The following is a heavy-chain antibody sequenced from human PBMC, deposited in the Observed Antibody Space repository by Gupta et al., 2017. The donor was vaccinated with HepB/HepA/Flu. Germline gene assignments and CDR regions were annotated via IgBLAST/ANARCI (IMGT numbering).Heavy chain of an antibody. Sequence: EVQLFESGGGLVQPGESLRLSCAASVFTFITYAMSWFRQAPGKRLQCVSTISGSGSSTYNAESVKGRLTISRDNSKNTLYLQLHGLRAEDTAVYYCAKGTSDWFFDCWVQGTMVTVSS. J-gene: IGHJ4*02. CDR3: AKGTSDWFFDC. D-gene: IGHD3-9*01. CDR1: VFTFITYA. CDR2: ISGSGSST. V-gene: IGHV3-23*01.